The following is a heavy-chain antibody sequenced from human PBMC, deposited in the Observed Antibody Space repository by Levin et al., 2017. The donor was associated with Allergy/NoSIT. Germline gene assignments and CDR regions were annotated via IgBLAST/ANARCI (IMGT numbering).Heavy chain of an antibody. CDR3: ARLVGGYSYGPGPYYFDY. D-gene: IGHD5-18*01. CDR2: INHSGST. Sequence: GSLRLSCAVYGGSFSGYYWSWIRQPPGKGLEWIGEINHSGSTNYNPSLKSRVSISVDTSKNQFSLKLSSVTAANTAVYYCARLVGGYSYGPGPYYFDYWGQGTLVTVSS. V-gene: IGHV4-34*01. CDR1: GGSFSGYY. J-gene: IGHJ4*02.